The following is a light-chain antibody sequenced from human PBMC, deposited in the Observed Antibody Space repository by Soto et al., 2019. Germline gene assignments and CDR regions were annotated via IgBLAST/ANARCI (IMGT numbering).Light chain of an antibody. Sequence: DIHMTPSPSTLSASVGDRVTITCRASQSISIWLAWYQQKPGKAPNLLIYKTSSLETGVPSRFSGSGSGTEFTLTISSLQPDDFATYYCQHWHDYSWTFGQGTKVEVK. J-gene: IGKJ1*01. V-gene: IGKV1-5*03. CDR3: QHWHDYSWT. CDR1: QSISIW. CDR2: KTS.